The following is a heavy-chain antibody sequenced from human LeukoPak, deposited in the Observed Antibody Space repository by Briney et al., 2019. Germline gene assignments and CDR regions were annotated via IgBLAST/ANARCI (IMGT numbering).Heavy chain of an antibody. CDR2: ISAYNGNT. CDR1: GYTFTRYG. J-gene: IGHJ6*03. D-gene: IGHD3-10*01. V-gene: IGHV1-18*01. CDR3: ARVRGSGSYYIRGHYYYMDV. Sequence: GASVKVSCKASGYTFTRYGISWVRQAPGQGLEWMGWISAYNGNTNYAQKLQGRVTMTTDTSTSTAYMELRSLRSDDTAVYYCARVRGSGSYYIRGHYYYMDVWGKGTTVTISS.